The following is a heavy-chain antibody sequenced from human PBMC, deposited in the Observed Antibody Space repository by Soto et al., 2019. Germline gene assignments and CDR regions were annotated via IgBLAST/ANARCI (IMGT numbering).Heavy chain of an antibody. Sequence: QAQLQESGPGLVKPSETLSLTCTVSSGSVSSGSYFWSWMRQPPGKGLEWIGNIYYSGSTNYNPSLKSRVTISMDTSKNQFSLNLRSVTAADTAVYYCARELSGAGTRLLSDYWGQGTLVTVSS. CDR3: ARELSGAGTRLLSDY. CDR1: SGSVSSGSYF. CDR2: IYYSGST. V-gene: IGHV4-61*01. D-gene: IGHD6-13*01. J-gene: IGHJ4*02.